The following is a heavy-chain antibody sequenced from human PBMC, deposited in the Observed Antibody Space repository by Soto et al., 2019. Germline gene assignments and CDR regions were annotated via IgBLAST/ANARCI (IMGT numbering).Heavy chain of an antibody. CDR1: GFTFSSYA. CDR3: AGYSSGWYRSGNFGY. D-gene: IGHD6-19*01. V-gene: IGHV3-23*01. J-gene: IGHJ4*02. Sequence: EVQLLESGGGLVQPGGSLRLSCAASGFTFSSYATSWVRQPPGKALEWVSAISGSGGRTYYADSVKGRFTNSRDNSKNTVYLQMNSMRAEDTAVYYCAGYSSGWYRSGNFGYWGQGNLVTVCS. CDR2: ISGSGGRT.